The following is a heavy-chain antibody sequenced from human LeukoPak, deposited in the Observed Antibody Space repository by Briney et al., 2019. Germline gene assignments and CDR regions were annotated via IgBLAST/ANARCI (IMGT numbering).Heavy chain of an antibody. CDR1: GYTFTGYY. V-gene: IGHV1-2*02. CDR3: ARVLSSWYGFDY. Sequence: ASVKVSCKASGYTFTGYYMHWVRQAPGQGLEWMGWINPNSGGTNYAQKFQGRVTMTRDTSISTAYMELSRLRSDDTAMYYCARVLSSWYGFDYWGQGTLVTVSS. D-gene: IGHD6-13*01. J-gene: IGHJ4*02. CDR2: INPNSGGT.